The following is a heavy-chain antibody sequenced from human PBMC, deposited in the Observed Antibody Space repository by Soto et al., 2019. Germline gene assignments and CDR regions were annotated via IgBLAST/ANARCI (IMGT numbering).Heavy chain of an antibody. J-gene: IGHJ5*02. Sequence: QVQLVESGGGVVLPGRSLRVSCAASGFTFSTYDMHWVRQAPGKGLEWVAFSSYDGGKEFYADSVKDRFKISRDNSQNTMYLEMNNLRHDDTAVYWCARGAKSKLSGVVVSPSFDHLGQGTLVTVSS. CDR1: GFTFSTYD. CDR3: ARGAKSKLSGVVVSPSFDH. D-gene: IGHD3-3*01. CDR2: SSYDGGKE. V-gene: IGHV3-30*03.